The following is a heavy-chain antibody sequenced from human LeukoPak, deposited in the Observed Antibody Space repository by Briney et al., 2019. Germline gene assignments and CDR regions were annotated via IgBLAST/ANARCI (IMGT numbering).Heavy chain of an antibody. D-gene: IGHD5-18*01. V-gene: IGHV3-7*01. Sequence: GGSLRLSCAASGFTFSSYWMSWVRQAPGKGLEWVANIKKDGSEKYYVDSVKGRFTVSRDNAKTSLYLQMNSLRAEDTAVYYCARHLSGVTGYTYGRGIDYWGQGTLVTVSS. CDR3: ARHLSGVTGYTYGRGIDY. CDR1: GFTFSSYW. J-gene: IGHJ4*02. CDR2: IKKDGSEK.